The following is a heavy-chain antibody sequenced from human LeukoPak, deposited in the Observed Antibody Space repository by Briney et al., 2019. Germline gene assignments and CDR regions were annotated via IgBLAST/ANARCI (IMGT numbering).Heavy chain of an antibody. V-gene: IGHV3-23*01. Sequence: GGSLRLSCAASGFTFSSYAMSWVRQAPGKGLEWVSAISGSGGSTYYADSVKGRFAISRDNSKNTLYLQMNSLRAEDTAVYYCAKARGSGSYYHYYYYMDVWGKGTTVTVSS. D-gene: IGHD3-10*01. CDR3: AKARGSGSYYHYYYYMDV. J-gene: IGHJ6*03. CDR2: ISGSGGST. CDR1: GFTFSSYA.